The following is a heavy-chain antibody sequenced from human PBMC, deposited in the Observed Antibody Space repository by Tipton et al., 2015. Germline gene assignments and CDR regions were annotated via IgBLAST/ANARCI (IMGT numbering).Heavy chain of an antibody. CDR1: GGSINTGGYY. CDR3: ARGVEPRDTTGYYRYFFDY. CDR2: IHYSGAA. D-gene: IGHD3-22*01. J-gene: IGHJ4*02. V-gene: IGHV4-31*01. Sequence: TLSLTCTVSGGSINTGGYYWSWIRQHPGKGLEWVGYIHYSGAAHYNPSLKSLVTISVDVSKNQFSLKLTSLTAADTAVYYCARGVEPRDTTGYYRYFFDYWGQGTLVTVSS.